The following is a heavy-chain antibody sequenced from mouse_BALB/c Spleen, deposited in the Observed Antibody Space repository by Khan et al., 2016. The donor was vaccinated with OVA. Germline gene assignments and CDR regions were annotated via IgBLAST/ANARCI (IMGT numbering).Heavy chain of an antibody. V-gene: IGHV1-4*01. CDR1: GYTFTSYT. Sequence: VKLQESGAELARPGASVKMSCKASGYTFTSYTIHWIKKRPGQGLEWIGYINPGNGYTNYNQKFKDRATLTTDKSSTTAYLQLSSLTSDDSAVYNCVRDGAYHRNDGWFAYWGQGTLVTVSA. CDR2: INPGNGYT. J-gene: IGHJ3*01. D-gene: IGHD2-14*01. CDR3: VRDGAYHRNDGWFAY.